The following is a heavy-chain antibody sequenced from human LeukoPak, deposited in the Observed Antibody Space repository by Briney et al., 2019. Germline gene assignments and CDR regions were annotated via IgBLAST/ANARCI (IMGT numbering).Heavy chain of an antibody. CDR2: ISYDGSNK. V-gene: IGHV3-30*04. CDR1: GFTFSSYA. CDR3: ANWFDP. J-gene: IGHJ5*02. Sequence: GRSLRLSCAASGFTFSSYAVHWVRQAPGKGLEWVAVISYDGSNKYYADSVKGRFTISRDNSKNTLYLQMNSLRAEDTAVYYCANWFDPWGQGTLVTVSS.